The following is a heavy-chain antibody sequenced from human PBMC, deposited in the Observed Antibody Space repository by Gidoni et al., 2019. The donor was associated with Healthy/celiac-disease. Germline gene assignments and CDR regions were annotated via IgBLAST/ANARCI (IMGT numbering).Heavy chain of an antibody. D-gene: IGHD3-22*01. Sequence: QVQLQQWGAGLLKPSETLSLTCAVYGGSFSGYYWSWIRQPPGKGLEWIGEINHSGSTNYNPSLKSRVTISVDTSKNQFSLKLSSVTAADTAVYYCARGPASRNYYDSSGPRGGGAFDIWGQGTMVTVSS. CDR2: INHSGST. CDR3: ARGPASRNYYDSSGPRGGGAFDI. CDR1: GGSFSGYY. J-gene: IGHJ3*02. V-gene: IGHV4-34*01.